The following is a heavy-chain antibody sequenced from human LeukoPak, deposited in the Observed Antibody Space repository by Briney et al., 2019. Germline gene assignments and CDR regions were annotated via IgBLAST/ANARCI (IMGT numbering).Heavy chain of an antibody. Sequence: SETLSLTCAVYGGSFSGYYWSWIRQPPGKGLEWIGEINHSGSTNYNPSLKSRVTISVDTSKNQFSLKLSSVTAADTAVYYCASGDLTYYYDSSGYYGFDYWGQGTLVTVSS. V-gene: IGHV4-34*01. D-gene: IGHD3-22*01. CDR2: INHSGST. CDR3: ASGDLTYYYDSSGYYGFDY. CDR1: GGSFSGYY. J-gene: IGHJ4*02.